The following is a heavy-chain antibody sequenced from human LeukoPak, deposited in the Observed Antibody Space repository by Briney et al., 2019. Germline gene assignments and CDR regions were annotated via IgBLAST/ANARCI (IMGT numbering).Heavy chain of an antibody. V-gene: IGHV1-69*06. Sequence: ASVKVSCKASGGTFSSYAISWVRQAPGQGLEWMGGIIPIFGTANYAQKFQGRVTITADKSTSTAYMELNSLRAEDTAVYYCAKARDYYYYYMDVWGKGTTVTVSS. CDR2: IIPIFGTA. J-gene: IGHJ6*03. CDR3: AKARDYYYYYMDV. CDR1: GGTFSSYA.